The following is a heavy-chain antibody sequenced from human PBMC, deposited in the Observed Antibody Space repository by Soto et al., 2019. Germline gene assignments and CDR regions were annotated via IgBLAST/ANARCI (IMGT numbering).Heavy chain of an antibody. Sequence: EVILLESGGGLVQPGMSLRLSCAASGFKFNNYGMGWVRQAPGKGLEWVSVISGSGDRIYYADSVKGRFTISRDNSKNTLFLQVNSLRAEDTAVYYCAKWPGFDVGVGNNWLDPCGQGTLVTVSS. CDR1: GFKFNNYG. J-gene: IGHJ5*02. CDR3: AKWPGFDVGVGNNWLDP. V-gene: IGHV3-23*01. CDR2: ISGSGDRI. D-gene: IGHD2-15*01.